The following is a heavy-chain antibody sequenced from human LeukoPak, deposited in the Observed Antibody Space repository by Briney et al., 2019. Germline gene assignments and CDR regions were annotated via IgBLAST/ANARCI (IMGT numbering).Heavy chain of an antibody. Sequence: GGSLRLSCAASGFTFSNYAMTWVRQAPGKGLEWISHISLSSGTIYYADSVKGRFTISRDNARNSLYLQMNSLRAEDTAVYYCARVRPDFQIGGDYWGQGTLVTVSS. CDR3: ARVRPDFQIGGDY. V-gene: IGHV3-48*01. CDR2: ISLSSGTI. D-gene: IGHD1-14*01. CDR1: GFTFSNYA. J-gene: IGHJ4*02.